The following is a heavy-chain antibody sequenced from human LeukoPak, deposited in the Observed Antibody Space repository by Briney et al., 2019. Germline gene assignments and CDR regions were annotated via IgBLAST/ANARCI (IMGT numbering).Heavy chain of an antibody. CDR1: GFTFSNYG. Sequence: GGSLRLSCTASGFTFSNYGLHWVRQAPGKGLEWVAFIRYDGTNKYYADSVKGRFTISRDNSKNTLYLQMNSLRAEDTAVYYCAKDLGSSFITMVRGLINYYYYYGMDVWGQGTTVTVSS. CDR3: AKDLGSSFITMVRGLINYYYYYGMDV. CDR2: IRYDGTNK. D-gene: IGHD3-10*01. V-gene: IGHV3-30*02. J-gene: IGHJ6*02.